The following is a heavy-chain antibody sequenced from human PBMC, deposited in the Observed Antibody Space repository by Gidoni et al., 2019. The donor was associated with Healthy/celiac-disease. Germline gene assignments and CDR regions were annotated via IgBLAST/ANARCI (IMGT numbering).Heavy chain of an antibody. J-gene: IGHJ4*02. D-gene: IGHD3-10*01. Sequence: QVQLVRSGAEVKKPGAAVKVSCKASGYTFTSYGISWVRQAPGQGLEWMGWISAYNGNTNYAQKLQGRVTMTTDTSTSTAYMELRSLRSDDTAVYYCARDREWFGELPGLGDWGQGTLVTVSS. CDR2: ISAYNGNT. CDR1: GYTFTSYG. V-gene: IGHV1-18*01. CDR3: ARDREWFGELPGLGD.